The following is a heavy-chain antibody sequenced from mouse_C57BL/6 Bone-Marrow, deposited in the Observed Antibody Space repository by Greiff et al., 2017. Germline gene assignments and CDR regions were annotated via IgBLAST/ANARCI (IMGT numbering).Heavy chain of an antibody. D-gene: IGHD1-1*01. V-gene: IGHV2-2*01. J-gene: IGHJ1*03. CDR3: ARKVIYYYGSSHWYFDV. CDR2: IWSGGST. Sequence: VQLQQSGPGLVQPSQSLSITCTVSGFSLTSYGVHWVRQSPGKGLEWLGVIWSGGSTDYNAAFISRLSISKDNSKSQVFFKMNSLQADDTAIYYCARKVIYYYGSSHWYFDVWGTGTTVTVSS. CDR1: GFSLTSYG.